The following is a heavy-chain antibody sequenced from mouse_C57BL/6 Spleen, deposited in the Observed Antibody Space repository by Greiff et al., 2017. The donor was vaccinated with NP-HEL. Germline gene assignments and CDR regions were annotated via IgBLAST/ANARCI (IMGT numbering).Heavy chain of an antibody. D-gene: IGHD1-1*01. CDR2: IRLKSDNYAT. CDR1: GFTFSNYW. Sequence: EVQLVESGGGLVQPGGSMKLSCVASGFTFSNYWMNWVRQSPEKGLEWVAQIRLKSDNYATHYAESVKGRFTISRDDSKSSVYLQMNNLRAEDTGIYYCTTNYYGSSYGYYYAMDYWGQGTSVTVSS. J-gene: IGHJ4*01. V-gene: IGHV6-3*01. CDR3: TTNYYGSSYGYYYAMDY.